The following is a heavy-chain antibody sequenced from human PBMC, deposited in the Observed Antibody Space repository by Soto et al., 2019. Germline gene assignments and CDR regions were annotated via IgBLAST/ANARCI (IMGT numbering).Heavy chain of an antibody. Sequence: PGGSLRLSCAASGFTFSSYWMHWVRQAPGKGLVWVSRINSDGSSTSYADSVKGRFTISRDNAKNTLYLQMNSLRAEDTAVYYCARGYCSGGSCSGYYMDVWGKGTTVTVSS. CDR2: INSDGSST. D-gene: IGHD2-15*01. CDR3: ARGYCSGGSCSGYYMDV. V-gene: IGHV3-74*01. J-gene: IGHJ6*03. CDR1: GFTFSSYW.